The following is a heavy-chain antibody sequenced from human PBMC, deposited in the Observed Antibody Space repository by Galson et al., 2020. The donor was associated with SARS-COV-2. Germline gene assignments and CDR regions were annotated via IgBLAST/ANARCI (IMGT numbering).Heavy chain of an antibody. J-gene: IGHJ5*02. D-gene: IGHD6-25*01. CDR1: GFTFSAHW. CDR3: ARFYNSGSES. V-gene: IGHV3-74*01. Sequence: GGSLRLSCAASGFTFSAHWMHWVRQAPGEGLVWVSRIESDGSTTNYAESVKGRFTISRDNAKNTLYLQMNSLRAEDTAVYFCARFYNSGSESWGQGTLVTVSS. CDR2: IESDGSTT.